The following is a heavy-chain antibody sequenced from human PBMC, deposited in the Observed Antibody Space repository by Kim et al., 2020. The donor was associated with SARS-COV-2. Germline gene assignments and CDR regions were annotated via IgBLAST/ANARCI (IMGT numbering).Heavy chain of an antibody. CDR2: MNPNSGNT. J-gene: IGHJ5*02. CDR3: AREKCSSTSCYDYDP. Sequence: ASVKVSCKASGYTFTSYDINWVRQAIGQGLEWMGWMNPNSGNTGYAQKFQGRVTMTRNTSISTAYMELSSLRSEDTAVYYCAREKCSSTSCYDYDPWGQGTLVTVSS. CDR1: GYTFTSYD. D-gene: IGHD2-2*01. V-gene: IGHV1-8*01.